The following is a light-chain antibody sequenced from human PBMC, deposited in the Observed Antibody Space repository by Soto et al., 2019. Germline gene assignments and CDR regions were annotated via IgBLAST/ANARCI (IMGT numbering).Light chain of an antibody. V-gene: IGKV1-17*03. Sequence: DIQMTQSPSAMSASVGDRVTISCRASHNINYYLAWFQQKPGKVPKRLIYSASSLQSGVPSRFSGSGSGTEFTLTITGLQPEDTAIYYCLQHNSYPLTFGGETKVDIK. J-gene: IGKJ4*01. CDR2: SAS. CDR1: HNINYY. CDR3: LQHNSYPLT.